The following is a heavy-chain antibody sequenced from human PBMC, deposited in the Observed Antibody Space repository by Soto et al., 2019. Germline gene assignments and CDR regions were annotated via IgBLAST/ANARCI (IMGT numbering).Heavy chain of an antibody. V-gene: IGHV3-23*01. D-gene: IGHD6-19*01. J-gene: IGHJ4*02. CDR1: GFTFSSYA. CDR2: ISGSGGST. Sequence: PGGSLRLSCAASGFTFSSYAMSWVRQAPGKGMEWVSAISGSGGSTYYADSVKGRFTISRDNSKNTLYLQMNSLRAEDTAVYYCAKDSVGRGRYLDYYFDYWGKGTLVTV. CDR3: AKDSVGRGRYLDYYFDY.